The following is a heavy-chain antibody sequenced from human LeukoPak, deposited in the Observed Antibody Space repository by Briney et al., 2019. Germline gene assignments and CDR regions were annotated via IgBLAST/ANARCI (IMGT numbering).Heavy chain of an antibody. Sequence: PGGSLRLSCAASGFTFSSYAMSWVRQAPGKGLEWVSAISGSGGSTYYADSVKGRFTISRDNSKNTLYLQMNSLRAGDTAVYYCATGYSSGDFNRIDYWGQGTLVTVSS. D-gene: IGHD2-15*01. V-gene: IGHV3-23*01. CDR3: ATGYSSGDFNRIDY. CDR1: GFTFSSYA. CDR2: ISGSGGST. J-gene: IGHJ4*02.